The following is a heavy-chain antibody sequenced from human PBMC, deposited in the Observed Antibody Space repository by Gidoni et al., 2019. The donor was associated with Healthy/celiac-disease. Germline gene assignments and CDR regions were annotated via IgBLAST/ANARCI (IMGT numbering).Heavy chain of an antibody. V-gene: IGHV4-31*02. CDR3: ARERYYYDSSGYYSGPYFDY. Sequence: TYYNPSLKSRVTISVDTSKNQFSLKLSSVTAADTAVYYCARERYYYDSSGYYSGPYFDYWGQGTLVTVSS. J-gene: IGHJ4*02. CDR2: T. D-gene: IGHD3-22*01.